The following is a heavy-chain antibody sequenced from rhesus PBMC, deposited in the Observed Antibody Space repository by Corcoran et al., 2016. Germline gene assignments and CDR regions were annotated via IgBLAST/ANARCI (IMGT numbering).Heavy chain of an antibody. J-gene: IGHJ4*01. Sequence: QVQLQESRPGLVTPSETLSRTCAVSGSSISSSWGHRIRPPPGRGLEWIGEINGNSASTNYTPSLKRRVNISKDASKNQSSLKLSPETAADTAVYYCARYTIAGTTWRDYGGQGVLVTVSS. CDR2: INGNSAST. CDR1: GSSISSSW. V-gene: IGHV4-80*01. D-gene: IGHD1-20*01. CDR3: ARYTIAGTTWRDY.